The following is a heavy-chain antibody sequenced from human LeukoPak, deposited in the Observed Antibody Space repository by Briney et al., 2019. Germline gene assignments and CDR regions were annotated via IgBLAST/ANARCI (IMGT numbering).Heavy chain of an antibody. V-gene: IGHV3-30*18. CDR2: ISYDGSNK. CDR3: AKDSNYDSSGLLDY. Sequence: GGSLRLSCAASGFTFSSYGMHWVRQAPGKGLEWVAVISYDGSNKYYADSVKGRFTISRDNSKNTLYVQMNSLRAEDTAVYYCAKDSNYDSSGLLDYWGQGTLVTVSS. D-gene: IGHD3-22*01. CDR1: GFTFSSYG. J-gene: IGHJ4*02.